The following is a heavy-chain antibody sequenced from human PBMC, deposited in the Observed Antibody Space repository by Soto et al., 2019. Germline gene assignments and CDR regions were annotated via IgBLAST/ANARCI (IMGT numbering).Heavy chain of an antibody. Sequence: GGSLRLSCAASGFTFSSYGMHWVRQAPGKGLEWVAVIWYDGSNKYYADSVKGRFTISRDNSKNTLYLQMNSLRAEDTAVYYCAGSLGDFWSGYYYNWFDPWGQGTLVTVSS. CDR2: IWYDGSNK. J-gene: IGHJ5*02. D-gene: IGHD3-3*01. CDR1: GFTFSSYG. CDR3: AGSLGDFWSGYYYNWFDP. V-gene: IGHV3-33*01.